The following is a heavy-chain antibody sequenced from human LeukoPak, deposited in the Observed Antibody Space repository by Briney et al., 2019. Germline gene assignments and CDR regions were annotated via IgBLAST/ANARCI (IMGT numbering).Heavy chain of an antibody. J-gene: IGHJ5*02. CDR3: ARDLDGDYESGWFDP. CDR1: GYTFTGYY. V-gene: IGHV1-2*02. D-gene: IGHD4-17*01. Sequence: ASVKVSCKASGYTFTGYYMHWVRQAPGQGLERMGWINPNSGGTNYAQKFQGRVTMTKDTSISTAYMELSRLRSDDTAVYYCARDLDGDYESGWFDPWGQGTLVTVSS. CDR2: INPNSGGT.